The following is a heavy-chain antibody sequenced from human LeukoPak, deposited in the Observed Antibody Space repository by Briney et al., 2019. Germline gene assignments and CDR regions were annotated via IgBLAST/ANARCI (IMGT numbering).Heavy chain of an antibody. CDR2: INWNGGST. Sequence: GGPLRLSCTASGFIFDDYGMSWVRQVPGKGLEWVSGINWNGGSTGYADSVKGRFTISRDNAKNSLYLQMNSLRVEDTALYYCARVGTAEGTLEDYWGQGTLVTVSS. J-gene: IGHJ4*02. CDR1: GFIFDDYG. CDR3: ARVGTAEGTLEDY. D-gene: IGHD6-13*01. V-gene: IGHV3-20*04.